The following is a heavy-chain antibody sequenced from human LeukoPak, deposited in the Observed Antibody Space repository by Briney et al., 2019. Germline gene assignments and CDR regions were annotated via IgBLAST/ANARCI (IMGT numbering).Heavy chain of an antibody. V-gene: IGHV1-69*04. Sequence: ASVKVSCKASGGTFSSYAISWVRQAPGQGLEWMGRIIPILGIANYAQKFQGRVTITADKSTSTAYVELSSLRSEDTAVYYCARLPEEAKAFDIWGQGTMVTVSS. CDR2: IIPILGIA. CDR1: GGTFSSYA. J-gene: IGHJ3*02. CDR3: ARLPEEAKAFDI.